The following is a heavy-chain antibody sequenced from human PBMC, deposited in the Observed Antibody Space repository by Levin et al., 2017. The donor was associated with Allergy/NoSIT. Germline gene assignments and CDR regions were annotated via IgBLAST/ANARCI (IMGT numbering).Heavy chain of an antibody. J-gene: IGHJ4*02. V-gene: IGHV3-53*01. D-gene: IGHD3-22*01. Sequence: PGGSLRLSCAASGFLVSTNYMSWVRQAPGKGLEWLSLIHIDGSPIQAGSVKDRFTISRDNSRNTVYLQMHSLRPEDTAMYYCARGCDESSGYWCFDNWGRGTLVTVSS. CDR3: ARGCDESSGYWCFDN. CDR2: IHIDGSP. CDR1: GFLVSTNY.